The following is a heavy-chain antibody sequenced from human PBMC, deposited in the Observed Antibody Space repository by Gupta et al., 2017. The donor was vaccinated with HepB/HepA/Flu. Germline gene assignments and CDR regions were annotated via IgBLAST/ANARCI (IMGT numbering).Heavy chain of an antibody. V-gene: IGHV1-3*01. CDR3: ARGGYCSSTSCYGLLDY. J-gene: IGHJ4*02. Sequence: TSYAMHWVRQAPGQRLEWMGWINAGNGNTKYSQKFQGRVTITRDTSASTAYMELSSLRSEDTAVYYCARGGYCSSTSCYGLLDYWGQGTLVTVSS. CDR1: TSYA. D-gene: IGHD2-2*01. CDR2: INAGNGNT.